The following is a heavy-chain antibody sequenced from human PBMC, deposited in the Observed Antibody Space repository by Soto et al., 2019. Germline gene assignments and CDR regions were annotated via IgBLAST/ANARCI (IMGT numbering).Heavy chain of an antibody. V-gene: IGHV3-43*01. J-gene: IGHJ4*02. D-gene: IGHD6-19*01. Sequence: DVQLVESGGVVVQPGGSLRLSCAASGFTFDDYTMHWVRQAPGKGLEWVSLISWDGGSTYYADSVKGRFTISRDNSKNSLYLQMNSLRTEDTALYYCAKDAGYSSGWYPDYWGQGTLVTVSS. CDR1: GFTFDDYT. CDR3: AKDAGYSSGWYPDY. CDR2: ISWDGGST.